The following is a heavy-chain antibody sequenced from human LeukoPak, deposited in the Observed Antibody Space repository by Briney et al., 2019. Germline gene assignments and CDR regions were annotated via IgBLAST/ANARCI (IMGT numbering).Heavy chain of an antibody. J-gene: IGHJ4*02. Sequence: GGSLRLTYAASGFTVSSNYMSWVRQAPGKGLEWVSVIYSGGSTYYADSVKGRFTISRDNSKNTLYLQMNSLRAEDTAVYYCARDIAYDSSGYYSPHFDYWGQATLVTVSS. CDR1: GFTVSSNY. CDR3: ARDIAYDSSGYYSPHFDY. D-gene: IGHD3-22*01. CDR2: IYSGGST. V-gene: IGHV3-53*01.